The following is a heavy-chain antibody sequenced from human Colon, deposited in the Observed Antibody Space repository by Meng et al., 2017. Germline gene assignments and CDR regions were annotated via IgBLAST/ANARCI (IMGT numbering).Heavy chain of an antibody. D-gene: IGHD2-2*01. CDR1: NGSINSAYYY. V-gene: IGHV4-30-4*01. CDR3: ARNPVIPDARTFDF. CDR2: IQSSGNT. J-gene: IGHJ4*02. Sequence: QVQLQESGPGLGKPSQTLSRTCTTSNGSINSAYYYWNWIREPPGKGPEWLGYIQSSGNTYYTPSLKSRLAMSLDTSKNQFSLRLTSVTAADTAVYYCARNPVIPDARTFDFWGQGALVTVSS.